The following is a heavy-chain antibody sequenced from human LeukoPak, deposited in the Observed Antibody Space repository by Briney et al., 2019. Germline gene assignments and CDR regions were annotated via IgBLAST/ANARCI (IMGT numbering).Heavy chain of an antibody. Sequence: SETLSLTCTVSGGSMSSYSWSWIRQPPGKGLEWIGCIYYSGSTNYNPSLKSRVTISVDTSKNQFSLKLSSVTAADTAVYYCARGARWDSSSWYDYWGQGTLVTVSS. J-gene: IGHJ4*02. CDR1: GGSMSSYS. D-gene: IGHD6-13*01. V-gene: IGHV4-59*01. CDR3: ARGARWDSSSWYDY. CDR2: IYYSGST.